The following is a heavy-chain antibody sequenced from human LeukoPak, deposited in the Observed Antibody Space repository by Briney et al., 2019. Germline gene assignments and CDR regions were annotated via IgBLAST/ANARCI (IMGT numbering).Heavy chain of an antibody. V-gene: IGHV3-7*01. CDR1: GFTFSDYW. Sequence: GGSLRLSCAASGFTFSDYWMAWVRQAPGKGLEWMANIKQDGSQTYYVDSVKGRFTISRDNAKNSLYLQMNSLRAEDTALYYCARKGLPDYWGQGTLVTVSS. J-gene: IGHJ4*02. CDR2: IKQDGSQT. CDR3: ARKGLPDY.